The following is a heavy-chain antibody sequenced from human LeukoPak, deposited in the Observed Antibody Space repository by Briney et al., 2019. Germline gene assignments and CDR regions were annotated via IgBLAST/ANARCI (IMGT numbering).Heavy chain of an antibody. D-gene: IGHD6-13*01. V-gene: IGHV4-59*01. CDR2: IYYSGST. J-gene: IGHJ4*02. CDR3: ARVAARAAVRPYYFDY. Sequence: PSETLSLTCTVSGGSISSYYWSWIRQPPGKGLEWIGYIYYSGSTNYNPSLKSRVTISVDTSKNQFSLKLSSVTAADTAVYYCARVAARAAVRPYYFDYWGQGTLVTVSS. CDR1: GGSISSYY.